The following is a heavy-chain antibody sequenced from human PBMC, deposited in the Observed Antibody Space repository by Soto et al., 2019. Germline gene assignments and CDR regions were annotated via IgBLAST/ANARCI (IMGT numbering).Heavy chain of an antibody. CDR3: ARDLRVGYYDSSGYLEAGMDV. Sequence: SVKVSCKASGGTFSSYTISWVRQAPGQGLEWMGRIIPILGIANYAQKFQGRVTITADKSTSTAYMELSSLRSEDTAVYYCARDLRVGYYDSSGYLEAGMDVWGQGTTVTVS. CDR2: IIPILGIA. V-gene: IGHV1-69*04. D-gene: IGHD3-22*01. J-gene: IGHJ6*02. CDR1: GGTFSSYT.